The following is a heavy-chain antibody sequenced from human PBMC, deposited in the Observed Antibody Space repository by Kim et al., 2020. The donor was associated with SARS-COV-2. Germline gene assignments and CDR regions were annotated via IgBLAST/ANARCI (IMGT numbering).Heavy chain of an antibody. D-gene: IGHD4-17*01. CDR2: IVVGSGNT. CDR3: AARPLTTVTTYGMDV. V-gene: IGHV1-58*02. CDR1: GFTFTSSA. Sequence: SVKVSCKASGFTFTSSAMQWVRQARGQRLEWIGWIVVGSGNTNYAQKFQERVTITRDMSTSTAYMELSSLRSEDTAVYYCAARPLTTVTTYGMDVWGQGTTVTVSS. J-gene: IGHJ6*02.